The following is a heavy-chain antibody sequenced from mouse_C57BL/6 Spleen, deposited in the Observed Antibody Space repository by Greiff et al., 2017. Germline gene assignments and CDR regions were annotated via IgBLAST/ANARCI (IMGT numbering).Heavy chain of an antibody. J-gene: IGHJ4*01. D-gene: IGHD1-1*01. CDR1: GYTFTDYN. CDR3: ARRYYCSSLYYAMDY. CDR2: INPNNGGT. Sequence: EVKLQQSGPELVKPGASVKIPCKASGYTFTDYNMDWVKQSHGKSLEWIGDINPNNGGTIYNQKFKGKATLTIDKSSSTAYMGLRSLTSEDTAVYYCARRYYCSSLYYAMDYWGQGTSVTVSS. V-gene: IGHV1-18*01.